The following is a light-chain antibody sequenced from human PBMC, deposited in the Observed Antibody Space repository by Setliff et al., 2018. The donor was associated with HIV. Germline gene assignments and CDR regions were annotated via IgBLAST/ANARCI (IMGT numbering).Light chain of an antibody. Sequence: EVVLTQSPDTLSLSPGESATLSCRASQSVSRYLAWYQQKPGQAPRLLIYDASMRATGIPARFRGSGSGTDFTLTISSLETEDFAVYYCQQRNNGRITFGQGTRLEIK. CDR1: QSVSRY. CDR3: QQRNNGRIT. CDR2: DAS. J-gene: IGKJ5*01. V-gene: IGKV3-11*01.